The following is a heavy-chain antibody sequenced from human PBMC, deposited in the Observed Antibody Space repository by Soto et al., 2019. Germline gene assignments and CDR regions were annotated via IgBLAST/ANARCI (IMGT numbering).Heavy chain of an antibody. D-gene: IGHD6-19*01. CDR3: AKGEGWAGRYYFDY. CDR1: GFTFSSYS. J-gene: IGHJ4*02. V-gene: IGHV3-23*01. Sequence: GGSLRLSCAASGFTFSSYSMNWVRQAPGRGLEWVSGISHSGGYTYYADSVKGRFTISRDNSKNTVYLQMNSLRGEDTAAYYCAKGEGWAGRYYFDYWGQGTLVTVSS. CDR2: ISHSGGYT.